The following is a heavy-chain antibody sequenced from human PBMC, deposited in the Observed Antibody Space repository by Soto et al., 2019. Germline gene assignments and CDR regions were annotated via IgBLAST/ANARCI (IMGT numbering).Heavy chain of an antibody. J-gene: IGHJ4*02. CDR3: ASLYYYSLTQYFDY. CDR2: ISFDEVNK. D-gene: IGHD3-16*01. CDR1: GFTFNKYA. Sequence: ESGGGVVQPGTSLRLSCAASGFTFNKYAMHWVRQAPGKGLEWVAVISFDEVNKYYADSVKGRFTISRDNSKNMLFLQMNSLRAEDTAVYYCASLYYYSLTQYFDYWGQGTLVTVSS. V-gene: IGHV3-30-3*01.